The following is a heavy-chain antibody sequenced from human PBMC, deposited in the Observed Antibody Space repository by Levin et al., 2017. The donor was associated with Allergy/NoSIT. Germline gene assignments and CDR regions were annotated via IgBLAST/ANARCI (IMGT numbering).Heavy chain of an antibody. CDR3: ARAIGGSMGAFDS. Sequence: SETLSLTCTVSGGSISSYYWSWIRQPPGKGLEWIGYIYYSGSTNYNPSLKSRVTISVDTSKNQFSLKLSSVTAADTAVYYCARAIGGSMGAFDSWGQGTMVTVSS. CDR1: GGSISSYY. D-gene: IGHD3-16*01. J-gene: IGHJ3*02. V-gene: IGHV4-59*01. CDR2: IYYSGST.